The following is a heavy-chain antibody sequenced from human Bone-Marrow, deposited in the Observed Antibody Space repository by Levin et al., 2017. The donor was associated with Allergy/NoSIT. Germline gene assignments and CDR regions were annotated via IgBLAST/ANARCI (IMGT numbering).Heavy chain of an antibody. D-gene: IGHD5-24*01. CDR2: IWHDGSNK. CDR3: ARDSGGYNRVYNWFDP. Sequence: GGSLRLSCAASGFTFSGYALHWVRQAPGKGLAWVAVIWHDGSNKYYADSVKGRFTISRDNSKNTLYLQMNSLRVEDTAVYYCARDSGGYNRVYNWFDPWGQGTLVTVSS. J-gene: IGHJ5*02. V-gene: IGHV3-33*01. CDR1: GFTFSGYA.